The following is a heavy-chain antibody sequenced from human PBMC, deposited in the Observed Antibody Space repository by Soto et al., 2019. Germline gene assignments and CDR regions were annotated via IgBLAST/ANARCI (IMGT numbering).Heavy chain of an antibody. CDR1: GGTFSSYT. Sequence: QVQLVQSGAEVKKPGSSVKVSCKASGGTFSSYTISWVRQAPGQGLEWMGRIIPNLGISNYAQKFQGRVTITADKSTRTADMELSSLRTEDTAVYYCASRMRDCSSTGAYCCRRMYGMDVWGQGTTVTVSS. CDR2: IIPNLGIS. V-gene: IGHV1-69*02. D-gene: IGHD2-2*01. CDR3: ASRMRDCSSTGAYCCRRMYGMDV. J-gene: IGHJ6*02.